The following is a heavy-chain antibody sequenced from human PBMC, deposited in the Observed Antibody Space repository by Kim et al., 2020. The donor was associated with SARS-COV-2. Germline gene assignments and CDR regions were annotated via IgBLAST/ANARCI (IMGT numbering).Heavy chain of an antibody. V-gene: IGHV4-34*01. J-gene: IGHJ6*02. Sequence: YYHQALKMRVHISVDTSKNQFSLKLGSVTAADTAVYYCAGFYYYYGMDVWGQGTTVTVSS. CDR3: AGFYYYYGMDV.